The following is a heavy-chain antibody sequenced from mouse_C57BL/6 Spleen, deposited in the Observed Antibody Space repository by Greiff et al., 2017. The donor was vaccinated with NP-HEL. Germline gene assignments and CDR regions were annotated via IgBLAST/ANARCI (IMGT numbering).Heavy chain of an antibody. CDR2: ISSGSSTI. CDR3: ARWIRGGYFDV. CDR1: GFTFSDYG. J-gene: IGHJ1*03. Sequence: EVKLLESGGGLVKPGGSLKLSCAASGFTFSDYGMHWVRQAPEKGLEWVAYISSGSSTIYYADTVKGRFTISRDNAKNTLFLQMTSLRSEDTAMYYCARWIRGGYFDVWGTGTTVTVSS. V-gene: IGHV5-17*01.